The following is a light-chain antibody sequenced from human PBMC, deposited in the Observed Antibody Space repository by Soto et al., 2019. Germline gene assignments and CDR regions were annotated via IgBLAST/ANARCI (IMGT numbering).Light chain of an antibody. CDR2: DIS. CDR3: QQHSNWPLT. CDR1: LSVTSNY. V-gene: IGKV3D-20*02. Sequence: EIVLTQSASTLSLSPGERATLSCRASLSVTSNYLAWYQQKHGQAPRLLIFDISTRATGVPDRFSGSGYGTDFNLTINGVETEDFAVYYCQQHSNWPLTFGGGTKVDIK. J-gene: IGKJ4*01.